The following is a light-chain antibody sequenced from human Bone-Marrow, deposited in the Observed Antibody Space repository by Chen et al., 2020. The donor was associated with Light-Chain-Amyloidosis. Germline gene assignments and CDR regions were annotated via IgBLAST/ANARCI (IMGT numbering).Light chain of an antibody. CDR3: QSADSSGTYEVI. CDR1: DLPTKY. CDR2: RDT. J-gene: IGLJ2*01. V-gene: IGLV3-25*03. Sequence: SYELTQPPPVSVSSGQPARITCSGDDLPTKYAYWYQQKPGQAPVLVIHRDTERPSGISERFSGSSSGTTATLTISGVQAEDEADYHCQSADSSGTYEVIFGGGTKLTVL.